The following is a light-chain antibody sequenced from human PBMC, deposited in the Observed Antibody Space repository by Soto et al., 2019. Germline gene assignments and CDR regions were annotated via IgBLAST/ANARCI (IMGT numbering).Light chain of an antibody. CDR1: TSDVGGYNY. CDR2: EVS. V-gene: IGLV2-14*01. CDR3: TSYTSSSTLV. J-gene: IGLJ3*02. Sequence: QSALTQPASVSGSPGQSITISCTGTTSDVGGYNYVSWYQQHPGKAPKLMIYEVSNRPSGVSNHFSGSKSGNTASLTISGLQPEDEADYYCTSYTSSSTLVFGGGTKLTVL.